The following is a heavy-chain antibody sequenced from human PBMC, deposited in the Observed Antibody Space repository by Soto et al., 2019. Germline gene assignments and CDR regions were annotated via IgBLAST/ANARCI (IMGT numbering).Heavy chain of an antibody. CDR2: IYYSGST. CDR3: ARQAVESSSSWLIDY. D-gene: IGHD6-13*01. Sequence: QLQLQESGPGLVKPSETLSLTCTVSGGSISSSSYYWGWIRQPPGKGLEWIGSIYYSGSTYYNPSLKSRVTISVDTSKNQFSLKLSSVTAADTAVYYCARQAVESSSSWLIDYWGQGTLVTVSS. J-gene: IGHJ4*02. CDR1: GGSISSSSYY. V-gene: IGHV4-39*01.